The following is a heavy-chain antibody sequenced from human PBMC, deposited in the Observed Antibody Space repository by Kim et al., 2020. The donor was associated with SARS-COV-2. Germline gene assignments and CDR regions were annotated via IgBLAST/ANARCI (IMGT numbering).Heavy chain of an antibody. Sequence: SETLSLTCAVYGGSFSGYYWSWIRQPPGKGLEWVGEINHSGSANSTPSPTTRVAISLDTTKNQISPQLSSVTAPDTAVSYFARGTPQRLVRVPYFYYMD. D-gene: IGHD6-25*01. V-gene: IGHV4-34*01. CDR1: GGSFSGYY. CDR3: ARGTPQRLVRVPYFYYMD. J-gene: IGHJ6*03. CDR2: INHSGSA.